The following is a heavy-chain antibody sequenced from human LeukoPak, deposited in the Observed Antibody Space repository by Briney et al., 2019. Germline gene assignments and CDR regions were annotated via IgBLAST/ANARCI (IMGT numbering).Heavy chain of an antibody. V-gene: IGHV3-7*03. CDR2: IKGDGSVK. CDR3: ARDQYDTWSRRGNFDS. D-gene: IGHD3-3*01. Sequence: GGSLRLSCVASGFTYSDYWMSWVRQGPGKGLEWVATIKGDGSVKNYVDSVKGRFTISRDNTKNSLYLQMNSLRAEDTAVFYCARDQYDTWSRRGNFDSWGQGTLVIVSS. CDR1: GFTYSDYW. J-gene: IGHJ4*02.